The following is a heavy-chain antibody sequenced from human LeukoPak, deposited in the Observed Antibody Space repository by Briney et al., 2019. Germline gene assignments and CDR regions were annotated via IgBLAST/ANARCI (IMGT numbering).Heavy chain of an antibody. Sequence: GGSLRLSCAASGFTLSNYNLNWVRQAPGKGLEWVSYISSSSSTIYYADSVKGRFTISRDNAKNSLYLQMNSLRAEDTAVYYCANWGYSSGWHFDYWGQGTLVTVSS. V-gene: IGHV3-48*01. CDR1: GFTLSNYN. CDR3: ANWGYSSGWHFDY. D-gene: IGHD6-19*01. CDR2: ISSSSSTI. J-gene: IGHJ4*02.